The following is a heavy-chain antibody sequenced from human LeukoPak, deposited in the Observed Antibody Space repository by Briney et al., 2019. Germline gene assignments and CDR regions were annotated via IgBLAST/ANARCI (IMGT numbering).Heavy chain of an antibody. Sequence: ASVKVSCKASGYTFTSYDINWVRQATGQGLEWMGWMNPNSGNTGYAQKFQGRVTITRNTSISTAYMELSSLRSEDTAVYYCARQPEMVYAIQDAFDIWGQGTMVTVSS. CDR3: ARQPEMVYAIQDAFDI. CDR2: MNPNSGNT. D-gene: IGHD2-8*01. J-gene: IGHJ3*02. CDR1: GYTFTSYD. V-gene: IGHV1-8*03.